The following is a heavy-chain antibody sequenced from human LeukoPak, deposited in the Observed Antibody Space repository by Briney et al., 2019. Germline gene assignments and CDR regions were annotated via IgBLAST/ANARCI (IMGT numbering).Heavy chain of an antibody. Sequence: TGGSLRLSCAASGFSFSDYYMTWIRQAPGKGLEWVSYISSGGSPIYYADSVKGRFTVSRDNAKNSLYLQMDSLRAEDTAVYYCARGRYCSGGSCLHDYWGQGSLVTVSS. V-gene: IGHV3-11*04. CDR2: ISSGGSPI. CDR3: ARGRYCSGGSCLHDY. CDR1: GFSFSDYY. J-gene: IGHJ4*02. D-gene: IGHD2-15*01.